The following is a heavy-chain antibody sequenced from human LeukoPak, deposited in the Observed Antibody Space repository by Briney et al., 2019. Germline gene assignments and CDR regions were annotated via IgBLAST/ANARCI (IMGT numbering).Heavy chain of an antibody. V-gene: IGHV1-69*04. CDR2: IIPILGIA. CDR1: GGTFSSYT. D-gene: IGHD6-13*01. J-gene: IGHJ6*02. CDR3: ARDEQQLDLYYYGMDV. Sequence: SVKVSCKASGGTFSSYTISWVRQAPGQGLEWMGRIIPILGIASYAQKFQGRVTITADKSTSTAYMELSSLRSEDTAVYYCARDEQQLDLYYYGMDVWGQGTTVTVSS.